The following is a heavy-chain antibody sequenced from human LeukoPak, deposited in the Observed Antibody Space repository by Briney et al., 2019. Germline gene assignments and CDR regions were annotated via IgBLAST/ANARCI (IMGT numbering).Heavy chain of an antibody. V-gene: IGHV3-23*01. CDR2: ISGSGGST. D-gene: IGHD2-21*02. J-gene: IGHJ4*02. CDR1: GFTFSSYA. CDR3: TKFSLPYCGGDCSSIDY. Sequence: GGSLRLSCAASGFTFSSYAMSWVRQALGKGLEWVSAISGSGGSTYYADSVKGRFTISRDNSKNTLYLQMNSLRAEDTAVYYCTKFSLPYCGGDCSSIDYWGQGTLLTVSS.